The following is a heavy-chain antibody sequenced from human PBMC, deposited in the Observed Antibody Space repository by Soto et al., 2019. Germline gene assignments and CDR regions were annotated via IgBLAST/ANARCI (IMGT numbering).Heavy chain of an antibody. D-gene: IGHD6-13*01. CDR3: AKDQGTSWYEIDY. CDR1: GFTFSNYA. CDR2: ISGSGGST. V-gene: IGHV3-23*01. Sequence: EVQLLESGGGLVQPGGSLRLSCAASGFTFSNYAVTSVRQAPGKGLEWVSTISGSGGSTYYADSVKGRFTISRDNSKNTLYLQMNSLRAEATAVYYCAKDQGTSWYEIDYWGQGTLVTVSS. J-gene: IGHJ4*02.